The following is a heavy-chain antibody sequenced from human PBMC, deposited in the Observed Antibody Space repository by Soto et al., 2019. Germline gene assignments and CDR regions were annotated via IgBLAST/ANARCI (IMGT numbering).Heavy chain of an antibody. J-gene: IGHJ4*02. CDR1: GDSITSFY. D-gene: IGHD5-12*01. CDR3: VRGTPGTVTTIRYFDY. V-gene: IGHV4-59*01. CDR2: IYDSGYSYYTGST. Sequence: PSETLSLTCTVSGDSITSFYWSWIRQSPGKGLEWIAYIYDSGYSYYTGSTKYNPSLQSRATISIDTSKNQFSLKLTSLTASDTAVYYCVRGTPGTVTTIRYFDYWGQGTLVTVSS.